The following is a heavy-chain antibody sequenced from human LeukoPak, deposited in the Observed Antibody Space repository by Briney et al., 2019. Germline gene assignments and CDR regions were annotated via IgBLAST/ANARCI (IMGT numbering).Heavy chain of an antibody. CDR2: IYYSGST. CDR1: GGSISSSSYY. V-gene: IGHV4-39*07. CDR3: ARVLPSNSGSSETFDY. J-gene: IGHJ4*02. D-gene: IGHD1-26*01. Sequence: SETLSLTRTVSGGSISSSSYYWGWIRQPPGKGLEWIGSIYYSGSTYYNPSLKSRVTISVDTSKNQFSLKLSSVTAADTAVYYCARVLPSNSGSSETFDYWGQGTLVTVSS.